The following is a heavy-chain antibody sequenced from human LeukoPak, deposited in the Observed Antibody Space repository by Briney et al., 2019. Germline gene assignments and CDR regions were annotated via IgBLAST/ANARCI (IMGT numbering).Heavy chain of an antibody. CDR2: ISGLSTHI. CDR3: GRAFPPLRTSSAGDL. D-gene: IGHD3-16*01. CDR1: GFTFSDYD. V-gene: IGHV3-69-1*02. J-gene: IGHJ4*02. Sequence: GGSLRLSCSSSGFTFSDYDMNWVRQAPGKGLEWVSSISGLSTHIYYGDSVKGRFSISRDNAKTSVYLQMHSLGVEDTAIYYCGRAFPPLRTSSAGDLWGQGILVTVSS.